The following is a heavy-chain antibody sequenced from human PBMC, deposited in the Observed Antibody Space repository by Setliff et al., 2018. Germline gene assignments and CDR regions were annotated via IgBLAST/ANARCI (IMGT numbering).Heavy chain of an antibody. V-gene: IGHV3-11*04. CDR1: GFTFSGYS. Sequence: GGSLRLSCAASGFTFSGYSMSWIRQAPGKGLEWVSYISGSGVTIYYADSVKGRFTISRDNAKNSLYLQMNSLRAEDTAVYYCARGWRSLYSGNRGHFDSWGQGTLVTVSS. CDR2: ISGSGVTI. D-gene: IGHD1-26*01. J-gene: IGHJ4*02. CDR3: ARGWRSLYSGNRGHFDS.